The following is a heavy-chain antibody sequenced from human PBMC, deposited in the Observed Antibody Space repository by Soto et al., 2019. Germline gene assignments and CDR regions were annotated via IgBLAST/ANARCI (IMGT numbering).Heavy chain of an antibody. Sequence: TLSLTCTVSGDSLSSGGHYWIWIRHHPGKGLEWIGHIYDSVNTYYSPSLRSRVTISADMSKNQFSLNLRSVTAADTAVYYCARVDHRGYFAILTDYWGQGTLVTVSS. CDR3: ARVDHRGYFAILTDY. D-gene: IGHD3-9*01. CDR2: IYDSVNT. V-gene: IGHV4-31*03. J-gene: IGHJ4*02. CDR1: GDSLSSGGHY.